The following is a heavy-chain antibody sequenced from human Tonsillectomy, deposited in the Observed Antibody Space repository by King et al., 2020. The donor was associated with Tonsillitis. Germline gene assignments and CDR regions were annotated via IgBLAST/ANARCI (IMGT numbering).Heavy chain of an antibody. CDR3: ARQGKIVPRLSDGFDF. V-gene: IGHV4-39*01. CDR2: NYYSVRT. J-gene: IGHJ3*01. CDR1: GGSIGSSDHY. Sequence: QLQESGPRLVKPSETLFLTCTVSGGSIGSSDHYWALIRQPPGKGPEWIGSNYYSVRTYYNPSLKRRVTISIDPSKNQLSLRQTSMTAADTVVYYCARQGKIVPRLSDGFDFWGQGTRVTVSS. D-gene: IGHD3-16*02.